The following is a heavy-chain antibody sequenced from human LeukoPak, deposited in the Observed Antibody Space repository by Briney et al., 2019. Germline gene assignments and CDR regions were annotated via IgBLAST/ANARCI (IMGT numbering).Heavy chain of an antibody. J-gene: IGHJ4*02. D-gene: IGHD3-16*02. CDR2: IWYDGSNK. V-gene: IGHV3-33*01. Sequence: PGRSLRLSCAASGFTFSSYGMHWVRQAPGKGLEWVAVIWYDGSNKYYADSVKGRFTISRDNSKNTLYLQMNSLRAEDTAVYYCAREVTFGGVIVTDYWGQGTLVTVSS. CDR3: AREVTFGGVIVTDY. CDR1: GFTFSSYG.